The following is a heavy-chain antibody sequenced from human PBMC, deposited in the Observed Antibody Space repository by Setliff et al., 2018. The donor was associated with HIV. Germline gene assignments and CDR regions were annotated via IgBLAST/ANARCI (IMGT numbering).Heavy chain of an antibody. CDR3: ARHICGTTACYAVDV. Sequence: SETLSLTCTVSGGSIISGAYLWTWIRQPPGKGLEWTGNIYHNGFANYNPSLKSRLTISVDTSKNQVSLTLSSVTPADTAVYYCARHICGTTACYAVDVWGPGTMVTVSS. V-gene: IGHV4-61*08. CDR1: GGSIISGAYL. D-gene: IGHD2-2*01. J-gene: IGHJ3*01. CDR2: IYHNGFA.